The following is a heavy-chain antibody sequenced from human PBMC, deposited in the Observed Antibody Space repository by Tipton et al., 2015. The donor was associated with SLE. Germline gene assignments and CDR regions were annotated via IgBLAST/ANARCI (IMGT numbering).Heavy chain of an antibody. CDR3: ARGGFDWGFPYFDN. CDR2: IYHSGST. D-gene: IGHD3-9*01. V-gene: IGHV4-61*02. CDR1: GDSISSGTYY. Sequence: TLSLTCTVSGDSISSGTYYWNWIRQPAGKELEWIGRIYHSGSTNYNPSLKSRLTMSVDTSKNQFTLKLSSETAADTAVYYCARGGFDWGFPYFDNWGQGTLVNVSS. J-gene: IGHJ4*02.